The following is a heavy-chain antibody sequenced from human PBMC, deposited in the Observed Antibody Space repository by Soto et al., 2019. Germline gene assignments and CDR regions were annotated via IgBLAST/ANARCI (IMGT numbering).Heavy chain of an antibody. CDR3: AGVASFRGMNV. Sequence: PSQTRSITCASSWDSVAGNSAAWNWIRQSPSRGLEWLGRTYYSFKWFYYYAVSVKSRITINTDTTKNKFSLHLYSVIPEDTALYYCAGVASFRGMNVWGQGTRVTV. J-gene: IGHJ6*02. D-gene: IGHD2-21*01. CDR1: WDSVAGNSAA. CDR2: TYYSFKWFY. V-gene: IGHV6-1*01.